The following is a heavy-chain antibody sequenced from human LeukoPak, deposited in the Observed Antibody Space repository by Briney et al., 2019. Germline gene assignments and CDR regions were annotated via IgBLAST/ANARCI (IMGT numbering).Heavy chain of an antibody. CDR2: VYYSGTT. V-gene: IGHV4-59*12. J-gene: IGHJ4*02. D-gene: IGHD6-19*01. Sequence: SETLSLTCTVSGGSISSYSWSWIRQPPGKRLEWIGYVYYSGTTNYNPSLRSRVTISVDTSKNQFSLKLSSVTAADTAVYYCARVISVAGYDYWGQGTLVTVSS. CDR1: GGSISSYS. CDR3: ARVISVAGYDY.